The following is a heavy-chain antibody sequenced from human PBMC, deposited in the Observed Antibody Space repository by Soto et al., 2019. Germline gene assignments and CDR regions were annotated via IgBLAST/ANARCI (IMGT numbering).Heavy chain of an antibody. Sequence: PVGSLRLSCSASGFTFSSYSMHWVRQAPGKGLEFVSVIRNNGISTYYADSVKGRFTISRDNSKNTLSLQMRSLRPGDTAVYYCVKGGTSVSSAGFDYWGLGTLVTV. J-gene: IGHJ4*02. CDR1: GFTFSSYS. CDR3: VKGGTSVSSAGFDY. D-gene: IGHD3-22*01. V-gene: IGHV3-64D*06. CDR2: IRNNGIST.